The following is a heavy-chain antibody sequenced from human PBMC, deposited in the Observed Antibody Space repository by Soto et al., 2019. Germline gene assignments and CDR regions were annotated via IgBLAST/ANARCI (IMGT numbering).Heavy chain of an antibody. V-gene: IGHV3-64*01. CDR2: ISSNGVGT. CDR3: ARRARPDFYYMDV. D-gene: IGHD6-6*01. J-gene: IGHJ6*03. CDR1: GFTLSGYA. Sequence: EVQLAESGGGLAQPGGSLRLSCAASGFTLSGYAMDWVRQAPGKGLEYVSGISSNGVGTHYANSVQGRFTISRDNSKNTVYHQMGSLRPEDMAVYYCARRARPDFYYMDVWGKGTTVTVSS.